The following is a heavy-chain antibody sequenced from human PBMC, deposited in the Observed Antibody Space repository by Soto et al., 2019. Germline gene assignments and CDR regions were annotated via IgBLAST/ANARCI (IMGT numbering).Heavy chain of an antibody. D-gene: IGHD3-3*01. Sequence: GGSLRLSCAASGFTFSDYYMSWIRQAPGKGLEWVSYISSSGSTIYYADSVKGRFTISRDNAKNSLYLQMNSLRAEDTAVYYCATEEVPPNDFWSGFDHWGQGTLVTVSS. CDR1: GFTFSDYY. CDR3: ATEEVPPNDFWSGFDH. V-gene: IGHV3-11*01. J-gene: IGHJ4*02. CDR2: ISSSGSTI.